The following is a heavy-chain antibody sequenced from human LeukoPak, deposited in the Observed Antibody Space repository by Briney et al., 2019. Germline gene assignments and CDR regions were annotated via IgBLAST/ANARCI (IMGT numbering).Heavy chain of an antibody. V-gene: IGHV7-4-1*02. D-gene: IGHD6-13*01. Sequence: ASVKVSCKASGYTFTSYAMNWVRQAPGQGLEWMGWINTNTGNPTYALGFTGRFVFSLDTSVSTAYLQISSLKAEDTAVYYCARGKGIYSSSWSKPTPGVYWGQGTLVTVSS. J-gene: IGHJ4*02. CDR2: INTNTGNP. CDR3: ARGKGIYSSSWSKPTPGVY. CDR1: GYTFTSYA.